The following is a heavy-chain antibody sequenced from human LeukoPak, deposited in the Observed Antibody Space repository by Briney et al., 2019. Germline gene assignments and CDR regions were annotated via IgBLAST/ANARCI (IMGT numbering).Heavy chain of an antibody. CDR2: INPNTGGR. V-gene: IGHV1-2*02. D-gene: IGHD4-17*01. Sequence: ASVKVSCKTSGYTFTDYYFHWVRQAPGQGLEWMGWINPNTGGRGYAQKFQGRVTMTRDTSISAAYMELSSLRSGDTAVYYCARGALGYGADLFDIWGQGTMVTVSS. CDR3: ARGALGYGADLFDI. CDR1: GYTFTDYY. J-gene: IGHJ3*02.